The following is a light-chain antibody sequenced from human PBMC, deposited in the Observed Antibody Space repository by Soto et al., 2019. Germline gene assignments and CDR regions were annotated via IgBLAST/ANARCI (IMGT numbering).Light chain of an antibody. CDR1: QSISSW. V-gene: IGKV1-5*03. CDR2: KSS. J-gene: IGKJ1*01. CDR3: QHYNIYSWT. Sequence: IQWSQSPSSMSASVGDRVTITCRASQSISSWLAWYQQKPGKAPKVLIYKSSTLESGVPSRFSGSGSGTEFTLTISSLQTEDVASYYGQHYNIYSWTFCQGTKVDIK.